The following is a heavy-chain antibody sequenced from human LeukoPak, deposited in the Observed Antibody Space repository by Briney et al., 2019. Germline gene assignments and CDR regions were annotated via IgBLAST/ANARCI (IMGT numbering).Heavy chain of an antibody. V-gene: IGHV1-18*01. J-gene: IGHJ6*02. CDR1: GYTFTSYG. CDR3: ARDSRVVPAAMDGYYYYGMDV. Sequence: ASVKVSCKASGYTFTSYGISWVRQAPGQGLEWMGWISAYNGNTNYAQKLQGRVTMTTDTSTSTAYMELRSLRSDDTAVYYCARDSRVVPAAMDGYYYYGMDVWGQGTTVTVSS. D-gene: IGHD2-2*01. CDR2: ISAYNGNT.